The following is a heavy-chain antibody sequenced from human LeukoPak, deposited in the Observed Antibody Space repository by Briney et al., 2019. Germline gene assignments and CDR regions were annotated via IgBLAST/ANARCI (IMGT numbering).Heavy chain of an antibody. Sequence: SVKVSCKASGGTFSTYAVSWVRQAPGQGLEWMGGIIPIFGTGNYAQQFQGRVTISADESTSTTYMELNSPRSEDTAVYFCARESAAGKFDYWGQRTLVTVSP. CDR2: IIPIFGTG. CDR1: GGTFSTYA. V-gene: IGHV1-69*13. CDR3: ARESAAGKFDY. J-gene: IGHJ4*02. D-gene: IGHD6-13*01.